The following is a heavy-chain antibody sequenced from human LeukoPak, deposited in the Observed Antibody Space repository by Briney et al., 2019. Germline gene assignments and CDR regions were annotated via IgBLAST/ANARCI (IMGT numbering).Heavy chain of an antibody. D-gene: IGHD6-19*01. Sequence: GASVKVSCKASGYTFTNYGISWVRQAPGQGLQWMGWISAYNGNTNYAQNLQGRVTLITETSTNTAYMEMRSLRSDDTAVYYCAKDFSSRYSSGWTSFDYWGQGTLVTVSS. J-gene: IGHJ4*02. CDR2: ISAYNGNT. V-gene: IGHV1-18*01. CDR1: GYTFTNYG. CDR3: AKDFSSRYSSGWTSFDY.